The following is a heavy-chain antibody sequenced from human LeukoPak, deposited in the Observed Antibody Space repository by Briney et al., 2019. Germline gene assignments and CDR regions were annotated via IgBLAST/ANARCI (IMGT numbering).Heavy chain of an antibody. V-gene: IGHV1-69*13. CDR1: GGTFSSYA. D-gene: IGHD3-9*01. Sequence: SVKVSCKASGGTFSSYAISWVRQAPGQGLEWMGGIIPIFGTANYAQKFQGRVTITADESTSTAYMELSSLRSEDTAVYYCARSMGDYDILTGYYNPVYFDYWGQGTLVTVSS. CDR3: ARSMGDYDILTGYYNPVYFDY. CDR2: IIPIFGTA. J-gene: IGHJ4*02.